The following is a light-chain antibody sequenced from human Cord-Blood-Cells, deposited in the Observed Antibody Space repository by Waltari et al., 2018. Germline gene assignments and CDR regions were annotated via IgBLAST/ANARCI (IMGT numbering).Light chain of an antibody. V-gene: IGLV2-8*01. CDR2: EVS. J-gene: IGLJ1*01. CDR3: SSYAGSNNFV. Sequence: QSALPQPPSASGSPGQSVTIPCTGPSSDVGGYNYGSWYQQHPGKAPKLMIYEVSKRPSGVPDRFSGSKSGNTASLTVSGLQAEDEADYYCSSYAGSNNFVFGTGTKVTVL. CDR1: SSDVGGYNY.